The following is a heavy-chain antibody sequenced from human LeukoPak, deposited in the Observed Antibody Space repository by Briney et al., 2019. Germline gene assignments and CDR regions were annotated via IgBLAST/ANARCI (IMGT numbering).Heavy chain of an antibody. J-gene: IGHJ4*02. V-gene: IGHV1-2*02. CDR3: ARGALRFLEWLSPLDY. CDR1: GYTFTGYY. Sequence: ASVKVSCKASGYTFTGYYMHWVRQAPGQGLEWMGWINPNSGGTNYAQKFQGRVTMTRDTSISTAYMELSRLRSDDTVVYYCARGALRFLEWLSPLDYWGQGTLVTVSS. CDR2: INPNSGGT. D-gene: IGHD3-3*01.